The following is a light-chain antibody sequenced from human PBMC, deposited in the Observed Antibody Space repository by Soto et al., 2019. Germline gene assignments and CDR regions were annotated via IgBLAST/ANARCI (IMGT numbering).Light chain of an antibody. CDR1: SDDIGYYNY. Sequence: QSVLTQPASVSGSPGQSITISCTGTSDDIGYYNYVSWYQHHPGKAPKLIIYAVTNRPSGVSTRFSGSKSANTASLTISGLQADDEADYYCSSCTTIGSLVFGAGTKVTVL. J-gene: IGLJ1*01. CDR3: SSCTTIGSLV. V-gene: IGLV2-14*01. CDR2: AVT.